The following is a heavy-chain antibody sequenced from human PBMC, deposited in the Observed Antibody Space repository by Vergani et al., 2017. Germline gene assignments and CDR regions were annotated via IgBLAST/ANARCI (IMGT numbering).Heavy chain of an antibody. Sequence: QVHLNEAGPGLVKPSQTLSLTCTVSGASITSGSFYWSWIRQPAGKGLEWIGRIHASGPKHYNPSLRSRVTLSVDTSKNQLSLEMISMTAADTAVYYCVRDSWRSDLRGVYWFDTWGQGTLVSVSS. V-gene: IGHV4-61*02. CDR3: VRDSWRSDLRGVYWFDT. J-gene: IGHJ5*02. D-gene: IGHD3-10*01. CDR2: IHASGPK. CDR1: GASITSGSFY.